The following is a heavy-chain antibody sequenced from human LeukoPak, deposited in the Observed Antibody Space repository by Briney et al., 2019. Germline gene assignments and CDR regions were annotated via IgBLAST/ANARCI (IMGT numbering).Heavy chain of an antibody. D-gene: IGHD2-15*01. J-gene: IGHJ5*02. Sequence: PGGSLRLSCAASGFTFSSYDMHWVRHATGKGLEWVSAIGTAGDTYYPGSVKGRFTISRENAKNSLYLQMNSLRAGDTAVYYCARGDSLLYNWFDPWGQGTLVTVSS. CDR1: GFTFSSYD. V-gene: IGHV3-13*01. CDR2: IGTAGDT. CDR3: ARGDSLLYNWFDP.